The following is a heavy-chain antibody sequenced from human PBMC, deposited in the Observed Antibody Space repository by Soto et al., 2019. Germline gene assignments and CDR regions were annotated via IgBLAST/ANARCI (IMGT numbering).Heavy chain of an antibody. CDR2: INAGNGNT. CDR1: GYTFTSYA. D-gene: IGHD6-13*01. Sequence: QVQLVQSGAEVKKPGASVKGSCKASGYTFTSYAMHWVRQAPGQRLEWMGWINAGNGNTKYSQKFQGRVTITRDTSASTAYMELSSLRSEDTAVYYCARGYSSSWYSFDYWGQGTLVTVSS. CDR3: ARGYSSSWYSFDY. J-gene: IGHJ4*02. V-gene: IGHV1-3*01.